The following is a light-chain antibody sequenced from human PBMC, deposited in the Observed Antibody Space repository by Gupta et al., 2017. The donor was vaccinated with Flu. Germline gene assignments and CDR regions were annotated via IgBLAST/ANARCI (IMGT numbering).Light chain of an antibody. CDR2: STN. CDR1: SGSVSTSYY. CDR3: VLYMGSGIWV. J-gene: IGLJ3*02. Sequence: TVTLTCGLSSGSVSTSYYPSWHQQTPGQAPRTLIYSTNTRSAGVPDRFSGSILGNTAALTITGAQADDESDYYCVLYMGSGIWVFGGGTKLTVL. V-gene: IGLV8-61*01.